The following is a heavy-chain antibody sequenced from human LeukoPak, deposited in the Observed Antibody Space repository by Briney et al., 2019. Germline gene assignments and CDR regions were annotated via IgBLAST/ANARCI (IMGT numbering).Heavy chain of an antibody. CDR2: ISSSGSTI. Sequence: GGSLRLSCAASGFTFSSYEMNWVRQAPGKGLEWVSYISSSGSTIYYADSVKGRFTTSRDNAKNSLYLQMNSLRAEDTAVYYCARNYGDYIAYYFDYWGQGTLVTVSS. CDR3: ARNYGDYIAYYFDY. CDR1: GFTFSSYE. V-gene: IGHV3-48*03. J-gene: IGHJ4*02. D-gene: IGHD4-17*01.